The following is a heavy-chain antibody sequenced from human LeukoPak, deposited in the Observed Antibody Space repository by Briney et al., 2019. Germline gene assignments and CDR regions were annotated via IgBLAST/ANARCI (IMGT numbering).Heavy chain of an antibody. J-gene: IGHJ4*02. CDR2: INHSGST. Sequence: SETLSFTCAVYGGSFSGYYWSWIRQPPGKGLEWIGEINHSGSTNYNPSLKSRVTISVDTSKNQFSLKLSSVTAADTAVYYCAREMRYYDILTGYRTHFDYWGQGTLVTVSS. CDR1: GGSFSGYY. V-gene: IGHV4-34*01. CDR3: AREMRYYDILTGYRTHFDY. D-gene: IGHD3-9*01.